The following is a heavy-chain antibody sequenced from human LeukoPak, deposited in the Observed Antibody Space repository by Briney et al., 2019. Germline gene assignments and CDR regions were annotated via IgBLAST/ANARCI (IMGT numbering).Heavy chain of an antibody. CDR1: GFTFSSYS. CDR3: ASANDYYDSSGVDY. V-gene: IGHV3-21*01. CDR2: ISSSSSYI. J-gene: IGHJ4*02. Sequence: PGGSLRLSCAASGFTFSSYSMSWVRQAPGKGLEWVSSISSSSSYIYYADSVKGRFTISRDNAKNSLYLQMNSLRAEDTAVYYCASANDYYDSSGVDYWGQGTLVTVSS. D-gene: IGHD3-22*01.